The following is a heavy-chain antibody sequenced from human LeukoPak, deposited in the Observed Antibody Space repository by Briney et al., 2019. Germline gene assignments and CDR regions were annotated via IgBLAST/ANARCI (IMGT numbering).Heavy chain of an antibody. V-gene: IGHV4-4*07. CDR2: IYTSGST. CDR3: ASEAVYYGSGSHDY. Sequence: SETLSLTCTVSGGSISSYYWSWIRQPAGKGLEWIGRIYTSGSTNYNPSLKSRVTMSVDTSKNQFSLKLSSVTAADTAMYYCASEAVYYGSGSHDYWGQGTLVTVSS. CDR1: GGSISSYY. D-gene: IGHD3-10*01. J-gene: IGHJ4*02.